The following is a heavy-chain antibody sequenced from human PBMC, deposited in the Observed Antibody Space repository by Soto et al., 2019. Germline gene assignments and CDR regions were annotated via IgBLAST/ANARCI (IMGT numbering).Heavy chain of an antibody. Sequence: ESGGGLVQPGGSLRLSCAASGFTFSKFAVHWVRQAPGKGPEFVSGISSTGASIFYADSVKGRVTISRDNSKNTVNLQMGSLKPEDTAVYYCARARIGAAGTKYYFDYWGRGTLVTVSS. CDR1: GFTFSKFA. V-gene: IGHV3-64*07. CDR3: ARARIGAAGTKYYFDY. CDR2: ISSTGASI. J-gene: IGHJ4*02. D-gene: IGHD6-13*01.